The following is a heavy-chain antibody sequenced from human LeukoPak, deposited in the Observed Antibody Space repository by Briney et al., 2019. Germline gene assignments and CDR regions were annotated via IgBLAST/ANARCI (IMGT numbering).Heavy chain of an antibody. CDR2: TYYRSKWYN. J-gene: IGHJ2*01. CDR3: ARGENSLTGTLAFDL. CDR1: GDSVSSNSAA. D-gene: IGHD1-7*01. Sequence: SQTLSLTCAISGDSVSSNSAAWNWIRQSPSRGLEWLGSTYYRSKWYNDYAVSVKSRITINPDTSKNKFSLHLNSVTPEDTAVYYCARGENSLTGTLAFDLWGRGTLVTVSS. V-gene: IGHV6-1*01.